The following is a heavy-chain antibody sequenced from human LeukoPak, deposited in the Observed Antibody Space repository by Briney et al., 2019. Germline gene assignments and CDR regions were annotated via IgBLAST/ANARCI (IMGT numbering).Heavy chain of an antibody. D-gene: IGHD5-24*01. CDR3: ARGGQGDGYSADEAFDI. V-gene: IGHV6-1*01. CDR2: TYYRSKWYN. CDR1: GDSVSSNSAA. Sequence: SQTLSLTCAISGDSVSSNSAAWTWIRQSPSRGLEWLGRTYYRSKWYNDYAGSVKSRITINPDTSKNQFSLQVNSVTPEDTAVYYCARGGQGDGYSADEAFDIWGQGTMVTVSS. J-gene: IGHJ3*02.